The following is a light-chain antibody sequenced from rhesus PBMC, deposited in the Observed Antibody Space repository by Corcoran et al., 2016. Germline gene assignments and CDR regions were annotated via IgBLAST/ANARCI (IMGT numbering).Light chain of an antibody. CDR3: LQYINSPYS. V-gene: IGKV1-22*01. J-gene: IGKJ2*01. CDR1: QSISSW. CDR2: KAS. Sequence: DIQMTQSPSSLSASVGDTVTITCRASQSISSWLDWYQQKQGKAPKLLIYKASSLQSGVPSRFSGSGSGTNFNLTTSSLQPEDFATYYCLQYINSPYSFGQGTKVEIK.